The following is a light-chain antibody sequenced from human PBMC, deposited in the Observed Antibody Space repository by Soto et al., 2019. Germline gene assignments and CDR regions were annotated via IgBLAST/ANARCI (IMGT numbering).Light chain of an antibody. V-gene: IGLV2-14*01. Sequence: QSALTQPASVSGSPGQSVTISCTGTSRDVGDYNLVSWYQQHPGKAPKLMIYDVTKRPSGVSNRFSGSKSGNTASLTISGLQAEDESDYYCSSYTGGSTPVVFGGGTKLTVL. J-gene: IGLJ2*01. CDR3: SSYTGGSTPVV. CDR1: SRDVGDYNL. CDR2: DVT.